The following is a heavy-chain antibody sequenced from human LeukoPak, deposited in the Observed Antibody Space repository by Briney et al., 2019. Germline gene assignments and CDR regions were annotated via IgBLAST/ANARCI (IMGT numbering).Heavy chain of an antibody. D-gene: IGHD5-12*01. J-gene: IGHJ4*02. CDR1: GFTFSTYA. CDR3: AKHYSGYDNDLSDY. CDR2: ISGTGDST. Sequence: GSLRLSCAASGFTFSTYAMSWVRQAPGKGLEWVSAISGTGDSTYYVDSVKGRFTISRDNSKNTLYLQMNSLRAEDTAVYYCAKHYSGYDNDLSDYGGQGSLVTVSS. V-gene: IGHV3-23*01.